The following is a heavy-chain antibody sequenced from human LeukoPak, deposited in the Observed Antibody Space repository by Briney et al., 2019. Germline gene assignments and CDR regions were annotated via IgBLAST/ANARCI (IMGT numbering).Heavy chain of an antibody. J-gene: IGHJ6*03. CDR1: GFTFSDYY. D-gene: IGHD3-10*01. Sequence: TGGSLRLSCAASGFTFSDYYMNWIRQAPGKGLEWISYISGSRTTIYYIDSEKGRFTISRDNAKNSLYLQMDSLRVEDTAVYYCARGSNYYYFDVRGKGTTVTVSS. CDR2: ISGSRTTI. V-gene: IGHV3-11*01. CDR3: ARGSNYYYFDV.